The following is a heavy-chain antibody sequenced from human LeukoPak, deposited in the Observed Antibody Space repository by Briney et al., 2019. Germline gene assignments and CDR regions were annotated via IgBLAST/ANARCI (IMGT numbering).Heavy chain of an antibody. D-gene: IGHD3-16*01. CDR1: GFTVSNNY. CDR2: ISSGGNT. J-gene: IGHJ6*02. CDR3: ARGGGLDV. Sequence: PGGSLRLSCAASGFTVSNNYMNWVRQAPGKGPEWVSLISSGGNTYYSDSVKGRFTISRDNAKNSLYLQMSNLRAEDTAVYFCARGGGLDVWGQGATVTVSS. V-gene: IGHV3-53*01.